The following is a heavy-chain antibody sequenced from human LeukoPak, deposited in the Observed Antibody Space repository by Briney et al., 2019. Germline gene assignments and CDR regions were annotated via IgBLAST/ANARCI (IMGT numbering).Heavy chain of an antibody. V-gene: IGHV3-21*01. CDR1: GFSFSTYS. D-gene: IGHD6-19*01. CDR2: ITSSGSYI. J-gene: IGHJ4*02. Sequence: PGGSLRLSCAASGFSFSTYSMNWIRQAPGKGLEWVSSITSSGSYIYYADSVKGRFTISRDNAKNSLYLQMNSLRAEDTAVYYCATDVRDEYSSGWYPIGYWGQGTLVTVSS. CDR3: ATDVRDEYSSGWYPIGY.